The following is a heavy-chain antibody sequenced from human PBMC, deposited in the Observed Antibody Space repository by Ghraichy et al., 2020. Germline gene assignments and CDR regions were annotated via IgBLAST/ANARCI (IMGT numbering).Heavy chain of an antibody. J-gene: IGHJ4*02. CDR3: ARDPGYSSGWPLDFDY. V-gene: IGHV3-48*04. D-gene: IGHD6-19*01. CDR2: ISSSSSTI. CDR1: GFTFSSYS. Sequence: GGSLRLSCAASGFTFSSYSMNWVRQAPGKGLEWVSYISSSSSTIYYADSVKGRFTISRDNAKNSLYLQMNSLRAEDTAAYYCARDPGYSSGWPLDFDYWGQGTLVTVSS.